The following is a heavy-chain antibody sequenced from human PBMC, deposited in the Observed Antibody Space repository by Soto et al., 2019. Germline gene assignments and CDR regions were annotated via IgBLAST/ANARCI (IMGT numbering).Heavy chain of an antibody. CDR2: INPNSGGT. J-gene: IGHJ5*02. V-gene: IGHV1-2*02. D-gene: IGHD2-15*01. CDR1: GYTFTGYY. CDR3: ARDGGYCSGGSCCSVP. Sequence: ASVKVSCKASGYTFTGYYMHWVRQAPGQGLEWMGWINPNSGGTNYAQKFQGRVTMTRDTSISTAYMELSRLRSDDTAVYYCARDGGYCSGGSCCSVPWGQGTLVTVSS.